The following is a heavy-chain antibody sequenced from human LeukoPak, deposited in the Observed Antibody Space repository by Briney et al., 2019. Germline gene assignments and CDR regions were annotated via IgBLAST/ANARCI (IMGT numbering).Heavy chain of an antibody. Sequence: ASVKVSCKASGYTFTGYYMHWVRQAPGQGLEWMGWISPNSGGTNYAQNFQGRVTMTRDTSISTAYMELSRLGSDDTAVYYCARGTTYSSSSFDYWGQGTLVTVSS. CDR2: ISPNSGGT. D-gene: IGHD6-6*01. V-gene: IGHV1-2*02. CDR1: GYTFTGYY. CDR3: ARGTTYSSSSFDY. J-gene: IGHJ4*02.